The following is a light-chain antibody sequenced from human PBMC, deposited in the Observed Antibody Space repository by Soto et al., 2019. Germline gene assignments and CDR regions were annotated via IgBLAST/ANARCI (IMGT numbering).Light chain of an antibody. V-gene: IGLV1-44*01. Sequence: QSVLTQPPSASGTPGQRVTISCSGSSSNIGSNTVNWYQQLPGTAPKLLIYSNNQRPSGVPDRFSGSKSGTSASLAISGLQSEDEADYYCAAWDDSLVGVFGGGTKL. J-gene: IGLJ2*01. CDR1: SSNIGSNT. CDR3: AAWDDSLVGV. CDR2: SNN.